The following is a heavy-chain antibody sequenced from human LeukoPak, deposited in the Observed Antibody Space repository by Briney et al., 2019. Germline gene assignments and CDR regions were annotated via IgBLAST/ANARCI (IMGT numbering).Heavy chain of an antibody. CDR1: GFTFSSYG. V-gene: IGHV3-30*18. D-gene: IGHD6-6*01. CDR3: AKATPLYSSSSAPGPYYYMDV. J-gene: IGHJ6*03. CDR2: ISYDGSNK. Sequence: GGSLRLSCAASGFTFSSYGMHWVRQAPGKGLEWVAVISYDGSNKYYADSVKGRFTISRDNSKNTLYLQMNSLRAEDTAVYYCAKATPLYSSSSAPGPYYYMDVWGKGTTVTVSS.